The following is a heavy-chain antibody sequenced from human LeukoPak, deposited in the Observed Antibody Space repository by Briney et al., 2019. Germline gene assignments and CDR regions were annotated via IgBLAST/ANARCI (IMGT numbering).Heavy chain of an antibody. Sequence: PSETLSLTCAVYGGSFSGYYWSWIRQPPGKGLEWIGEINHSGSTNYNPSLKSRVTISVDTSKNQFSPKLSSVTAADTAVYYCASTGTGVVPAAIGYWGQGALVTVSS. CDR1: GGSFSGYY. V-gene: IGHV4-34*01. CDR2: INHSGST. D-gene: IGHD2-2*02. CDR3: ASTGTGVVPAAIGY. J-gene: IGHJ4*02.